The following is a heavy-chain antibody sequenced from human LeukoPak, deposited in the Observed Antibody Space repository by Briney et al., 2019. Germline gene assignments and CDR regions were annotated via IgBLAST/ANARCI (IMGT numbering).Heavy chain of an antibody. CDR3: ARRAGGYSHPYDY. CDR2: NSGDTT. D-gene: IGHD4-23*01. J-gene: IGHJ4*02. CDR1: GFTVSGNY. V-gene: IGHV3-53*01. Sequence: GGSLRLSCAVSGFTVSGNYMSWIRQAPGKGLEWVSLNSGDTTLYADSVKGRFTISRDISKNTLYLQMSSLRAEDTAVYYCARRAGGYSHPYDYWGQGVLVTVSS.